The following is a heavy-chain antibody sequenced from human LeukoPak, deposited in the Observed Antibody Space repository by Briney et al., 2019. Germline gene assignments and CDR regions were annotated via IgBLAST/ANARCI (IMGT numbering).Heavy chain of an antibody. CDR1: GGTFSDYS. J-gene: IGHJ4*02. D-gene: IGHD4-17*01. V-gene: IGHV1-69*08. CDR2: ILFVFGKP. CDR3: ARAPLYGDDRDTFDY. Sequence: SVKVSCKTSGGTFSDYSINWVRQAPGQGLEWMGKILFVFGKPNSAQKFQSRITITADRSTSTAYMELRSLRSEDTAVYYCARAPLYGDDRDTFDYWGQGTLVTVSS.